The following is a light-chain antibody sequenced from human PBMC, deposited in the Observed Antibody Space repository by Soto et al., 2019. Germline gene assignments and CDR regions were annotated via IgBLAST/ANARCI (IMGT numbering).Light chain of an antibody. J-gene: IGLJ1*01. CDR2: DVS. V-gene: IGLV2-14*03. Sequence: QSALTKPASVYGSPGRSITISSTGTSSDVGLYNYVSWYQQHPGKAPKLMIYDVSKRPSGLSNRFSGSKSGNTASLTISGLQAEDEADYYCSSYTSSSTYVFGTGTKVTVL. CDR3: SSYTSSSTYV. CDR1: SSDVGLYNY.